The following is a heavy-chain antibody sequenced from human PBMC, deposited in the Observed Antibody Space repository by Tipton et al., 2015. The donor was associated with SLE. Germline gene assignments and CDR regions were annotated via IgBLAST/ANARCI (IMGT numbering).Heavy chain of an antibody. CDR3: ATPIVGAWEYFDY. J-gene: IGHJ4*02. CDR1: GFTVSSNY. Sequence: SLRLSCAASGFTVSSNYMSWVRQAPGKGLEWVSVIYSGGSTYYADSVKGRFTISRDNSKNTLYLQMNSLRAEDTAVYYCATPIVGAWEYFDYWGQGTLVTVSS. V-gene: IGHV3-66*02. CDR2: IYSGGST. D-gene: IGHD1-26*01.